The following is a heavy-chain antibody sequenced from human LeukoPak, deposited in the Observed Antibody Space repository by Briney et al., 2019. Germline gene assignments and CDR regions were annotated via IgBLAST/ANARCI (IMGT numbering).Heavy chain of an antibody. CDR2: ILSDGSNK. Sequence: GGSLRLSCAASAFTISNYGMHWVRQAPGKGLEWVAVILSDGSNKYYADSVKGRFTISRDNSKNALYLQMNSLRVEDTAVYHCARDRADGSGVKSHWGQGTLVTVSS. V-gene: IGHV3-33*01. CDR1: AFTISNYG. J-gene: IGHJ4*02. D-gene: IGHD3-10*01. CDR3: ARDRADGSGVKSH.